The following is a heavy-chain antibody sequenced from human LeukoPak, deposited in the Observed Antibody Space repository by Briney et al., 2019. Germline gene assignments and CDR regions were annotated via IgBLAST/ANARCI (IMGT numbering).Heavy chain of an antibody. V-gene: IGHV3-7*01. CDR2: IKQDGFEK. Sequence: PGGSLRLSCAATGFTFSSYWMSWVRQAPGKGLEWVANIKQDGFEKYYVDSVQGRFTISRDDAQNSLYLQMNSLRDEDTAVYYCARDLTYCTIDVCYRSGLDYWGQGTLVTVSS. CDR1: GFTFSSYW. CDR3: ARDLTYCTIDVCYRSGLDY. D-gene: IGHD2-8*01. J-gene: IGHJ4*02.